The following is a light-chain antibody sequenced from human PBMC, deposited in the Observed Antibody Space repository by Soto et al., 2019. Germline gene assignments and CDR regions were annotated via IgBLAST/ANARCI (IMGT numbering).Light chain of an antibody. Sequence: IQVTHSPSVLSASVGDIVAITCRASRGISSYLAWYQQKPGKAPKLLIYAASTLQTGVPSRFSGSGSGTEFTLTISSLQPEDFATYYCQQLNSYLIAFGQGTRHEIK. CDR2: AAS. V-gene: IGKV1-9*01. CDR3: QQLNSYLIA. CDR1: RGISSY. J-gene: IGKJ5*01.